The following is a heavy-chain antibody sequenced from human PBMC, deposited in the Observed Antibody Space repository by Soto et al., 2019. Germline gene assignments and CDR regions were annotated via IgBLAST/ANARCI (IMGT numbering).Heavy chain of an antibody. D-gene: IGHD1-1*01. CDR3: ARGRYVHY. V-gene: IGHV1-18*01. CDR1: GYAFTTYG. CDR2: ISAHNGNT. J-gene: IGHJ4*02. Sequence: QVHLVQSGAEVKKPGASVKVSCKGSGYAFTTYGITWVRQAPGQGLERMGWISAHNGNTNYAQKLQGRVTVTRDTYTSTAYMEVRGRRSDDTAVYHCARGRYVHYWGQGALVTVSS.